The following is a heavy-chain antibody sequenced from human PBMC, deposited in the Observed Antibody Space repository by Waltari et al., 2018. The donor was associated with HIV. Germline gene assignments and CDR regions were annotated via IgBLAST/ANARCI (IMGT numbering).Heavy chain of an antibody. J-gene: IGHJ4*02. CDR1: GCTFRSYA. Sequence: QVHLVESGGGVVQPGRSLSLSCAASGCTFRSYAMHWVRQAPGKGLEWVAVISYHGDDKYYADSVKGRFTISRDNSKNTLYLQMNSLRAEDTAVYYCAKGASGWSPGYWGQGTLVTVSS. CDR3: AKGASGWSPGY. D-gene: IGHD6-19*01. CDR2: ISYHGDDK. V-gene: IGHV3-30*18.